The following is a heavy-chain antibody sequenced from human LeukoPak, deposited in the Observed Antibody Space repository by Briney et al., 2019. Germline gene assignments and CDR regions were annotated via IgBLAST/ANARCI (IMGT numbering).Heavy chain of an antibody. CDR1: GGSISSSSYY. D-gene: IGHD5-18*01. CDR2: IYYSGST. J-gene: IGHJ4*02. Sequence: SETLSLTCTVSGGSISSSSYYWGWIRQPPGKGLEWIGSIYYSGSTYYNPSLKSRVTISVDTSENQFSLKLSSVTAADTAVYYCARGGGYSYGPPWDYWGQGTLVTVSS. CDR3: ARGGGYSYGPPWDY. V-gene: IGHV4-39*07.